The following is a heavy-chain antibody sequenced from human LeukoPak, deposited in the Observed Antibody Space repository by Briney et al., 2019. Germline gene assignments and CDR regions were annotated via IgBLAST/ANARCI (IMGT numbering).Heavy chain of an antibody. CDR2: VYTSGST. CDR3: ARLITGTTTAFDI. J-gene: IGHJ3*02. Sequence: KTSETLSLTCSVSGGSISGYYWTWIRQPAGKGLECIGRVYTSGSTHYNPSLKTRLTMSVDTSKNQFSLKLSSVTAADTAVYYCARLITGTTTAFDIWGQGTMVTVSS. CDR1: GGSISGYY. V-gene: IGHV4-4*07. D-gene: IGHD1-7*01.